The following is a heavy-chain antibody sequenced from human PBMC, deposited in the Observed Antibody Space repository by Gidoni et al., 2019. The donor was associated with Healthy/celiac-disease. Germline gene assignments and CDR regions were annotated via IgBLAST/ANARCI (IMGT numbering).Heavy chain of an antibody. V-gene: IGHV3-9*01. J-gene: IGHJ6*03. CDR1: GFTFDDYA. CDR2: ISWNSGSI. CDR3: AKAGPEVGDYYMDV. D-gene: IGHD3-16*01. Sequence: EVQLVESGGGLVQPGRSLRLSCAASGFTFDDYAMHWVRQAPGKGLEWVSGISWNSGSIGYADSGKGRFTISRDNAKNSLYLQMNRLRAEDTALYYCAKAGPEVGDYYMDVWGKGTTVTVSS.